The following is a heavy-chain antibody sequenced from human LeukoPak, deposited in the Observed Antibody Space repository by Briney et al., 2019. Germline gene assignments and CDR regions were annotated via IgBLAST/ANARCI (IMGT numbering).Heavy chain of an antibody. CDR1: GFTFSSYA. CDR2: ISDRGGST. D-gene: IGHD6-19*01. J-gene: IGHJ5*02. V-gene: IGHV3-23*01. Sequence: GGSLRLSCAASGFTFSSYAMTWVRQAPGKGLEWVSGISDRGGSTYYADSVQGRFTISRDNSKNTLYLQMNSLRAEDTAVYYCAKVVDGQWLVRGWFDPWGQGTLVTVSS. CDR3: AKVVDGQWLVRGWFDP.